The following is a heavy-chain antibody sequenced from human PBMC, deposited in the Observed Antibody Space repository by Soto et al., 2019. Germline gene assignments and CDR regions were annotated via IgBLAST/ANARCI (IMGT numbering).Heavy chain of an antibody. D-gene: IGHD3-16*01. CDR1: SGSIFTTNW. CDR2: IYHSGSP. Sequence: QVQLQESGPGLVKPSGTLSLTCAASSGSIFTTNWWSWVRQSPGRGLQWIGDIYHSGSPKYNPSPKSRVSISIDKSNDRFFLNLTSVTAADTAVYYCARKPGVATAKVGGGYVFDVWGQGTMVTVSS. J-gene: IGHJ3*01. V-gene: IGHV4-4*02. CDR3: ARKPGVATAKVGGGYVFDV.